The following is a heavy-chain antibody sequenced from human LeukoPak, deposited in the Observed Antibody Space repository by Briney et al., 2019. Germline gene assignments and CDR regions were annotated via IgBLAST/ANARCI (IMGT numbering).Heavy chain of an antibody. CDR1: GFTFDDYG. V-gene: IGHV3-20*01. J-gene: IGHJ6*02. D-gene: IGHD2-2*01. CDR2: INWNGGST. CDR3: ARAYCSSTSCYEKNYYGMDV. Sequence: GGSLRLSCAASGFTFDDYGMSWVRQAPGKGLEWVSGINWNGGSTGYADSVKGRFTISRDNAKNSPYLQMNSLRAEDTALYHCARAYCSSTSCYEKNYYGMDVWGQGTTVTVSS.